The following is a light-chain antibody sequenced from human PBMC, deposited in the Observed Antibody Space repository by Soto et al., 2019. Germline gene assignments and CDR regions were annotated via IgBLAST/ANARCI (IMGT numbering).Light chain of an antibody. V-gene: IGKV3-15*01. CDR1: QSVSSN. CDR2: GAS. CDR3: QQYNNWPPMA. J-gene: IGKJ1*01. Sequence: EIVMTQSPATLSVSPGERVTRSCRASQSVSSNLAWYQQKPGQAPRLLIYGASTRATGIPARFSGSGSGTEFTLTISSLQSEDFAVYYCQQYNNWPPMAFGQGTKGEIK.